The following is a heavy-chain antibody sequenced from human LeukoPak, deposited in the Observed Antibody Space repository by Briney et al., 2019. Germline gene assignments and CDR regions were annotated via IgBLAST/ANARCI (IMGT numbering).Heavy chain of an antibody. D-gene: IGHD2-15*01. CDR2: ISGSGGST. Sequence: GGSLRLSCAASGFTFSSYAMSWVRQAPGKGLEWVSAISGSGGSTYYADSVKGRFTISRDNSKNTLYLQMNSLRAEDTAVYYCTTEGYCSGGSCDYWGQGTLVTVSS. CDR1: GFTFSSYA. CDR3: TTEGYCSGGSCDY. J-gene: IGHJ4*02. V-gene: IGHV3-23*01.